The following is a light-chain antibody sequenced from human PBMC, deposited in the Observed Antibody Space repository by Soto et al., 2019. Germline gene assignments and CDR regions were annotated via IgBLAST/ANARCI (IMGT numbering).Light chain of an antibody. Sequence: EIVLTQSPATLSVSPGERATLSCRASQSVRSNLAWYQQKPGQAPRLLIFDASTRATNIPARFTGSGSGTEFTINISSLQSEDLAVYYCQQYINWPPLTFGGGTKVEIK. CDR1: QSVRSN. CDR3: QQYINWPPLT. V-gene: IGKV3-15*01. J-gene: IGKJ4*01. CDR2: DAS.